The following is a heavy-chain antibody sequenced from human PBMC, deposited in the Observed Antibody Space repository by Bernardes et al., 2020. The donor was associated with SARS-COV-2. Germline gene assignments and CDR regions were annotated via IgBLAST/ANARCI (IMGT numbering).Heavy chain of an antibody. D-gene: IGHD3-22*01. J-gene: IGHJ4*02. V-gene: IGHV4-34*01. CDR2: INHSGST. CDR1: GGSFSGSY. Sequence: SETLSLTCAVYGGSFSGSYWSWIRQPPGPGLAWIGEINHSGSTNYNPSLKSRVTISVDTSKNQFSLKLSSVIAADTAVFYCARGRGYDSSAYYFDYWGQGTLVTGSA. CDR3: ARGRGYDSSAYYFDY.